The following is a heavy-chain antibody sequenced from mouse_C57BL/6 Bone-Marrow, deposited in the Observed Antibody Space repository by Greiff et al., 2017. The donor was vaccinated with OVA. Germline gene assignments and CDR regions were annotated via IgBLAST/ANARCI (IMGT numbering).Heavy chain of an antibody. Sequence: QVQLQQSGAELVRPGTSVKVSCKASGYAFTNYLIEWVKQRPGQGLEWIGVINPGSGGTNYNEKFKGKATLTADKSSSTAYMQLSSLTSEDSAVYFCARYYSSSSYAMDYWGQGTSVTVSS. CDR1: GYAFTNYL. CDR2: INPGSGGT. CDR3: ARYYSSSSYAMDY. J-gene: IGHJ4*01. D-gene: IGHD1-1*01. V-gene: IGHV1-54*01.